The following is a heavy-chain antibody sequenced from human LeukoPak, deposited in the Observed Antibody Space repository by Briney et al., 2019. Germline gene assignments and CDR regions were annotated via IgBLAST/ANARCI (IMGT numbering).Heavy chain of an antibody. J-gene: IGHJ4*02. D-gene: IGHD3-22*01. Sequence: GGSLRLSCAASGFTFSSYYMRWVRQAPGKGLLWVSRINADGSSTAYADSVKGRFTISRDNAKDTLYLQMSSLRVEDTAVYYCIGSNGYPEYWGQGTPVTVSS. CDR2: INADGSST. CDR3: IGSNGYPEY. CDR1: GFTFSSYY. V-gene: IGHV3-74*03.